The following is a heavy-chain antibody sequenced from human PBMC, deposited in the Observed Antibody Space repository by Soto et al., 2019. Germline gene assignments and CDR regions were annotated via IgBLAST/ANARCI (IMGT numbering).Heavy chain of an antibody. D-gene: IGHD5-12*01. J-gene: IGHJ4*02. CDR3: ARAPRGFSAYDASLQIDS. CDR1: ESTFSNSG. CDR2: ISNDGSDK. V-gene: IGHV3-30*03. Sequence: ESVGGVVQPGRSLRLSCAASESTFSNSGMHWVRQAPGKGLKWVAVISNDGSDKYYADSVKGRFTISRENSKKTLFLQMNSLRPEDTAVYYCARAPRGFSAYDASLQIDSWGQGTLVTVSS.